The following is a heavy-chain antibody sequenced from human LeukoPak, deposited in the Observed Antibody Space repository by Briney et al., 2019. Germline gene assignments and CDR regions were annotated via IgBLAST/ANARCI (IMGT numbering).Heavy chain of an antibody. V-gene: IGHV4-4*07. D-gene: IGHD2-15*01. Sequence: SDTLSLTCTVSGVSINSYYWSWIRQPPGKGLEWIGSINTSGSTNYNPSLKSRVTISVDKSNNKFSLNLTSVTAADTAVYYCARDGNGSRAFDYWGQGTLVTVFS. CDR1: GVSINSYY. J-gene: IGHJ4*02. CDR3: ARDGNGSRAFDY. CDR2: INTSGST.